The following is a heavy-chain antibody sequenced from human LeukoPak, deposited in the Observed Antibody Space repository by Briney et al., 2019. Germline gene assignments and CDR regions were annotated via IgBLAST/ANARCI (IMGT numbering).Heavy chain of an antibody. CDR3: ASLPRGSYYGFDY. CDR2: ISWDGGST. J-gene: IGHJ4*02. CDR1: GFTFDDYA. V-gene: IGHV3-43D*03. D-gene: IGHD1-26*01. Sequence: GGSLRLSCAASGFTFDDYAMHWVRQAPGKGLEWVSLISWDGGSTYYADSVKGRFTISRDNAKNTLYLQMNSLRAEDTAVYYCASLPRGSYYGFDYWGQGTLVTVSS.